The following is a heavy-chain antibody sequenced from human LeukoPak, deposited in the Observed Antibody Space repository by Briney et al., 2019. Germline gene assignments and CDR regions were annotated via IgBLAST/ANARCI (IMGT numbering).Heavy chain of an antibody. J-gene: IGHJ4*02. V-gene: IGHV1-2*02. D-gene: IGHD5-18*01. Sequence: GASVKVSCKASGYTFTGCYMHWVRQAPGQGLEWMGWINPNSGGTNYAQKFQGRVTITRDTSISIAYMELSRLRSDHTAVYYCARPTELWYRDWGQGTLVTVSS. CDR3: ARPTELWYRD. CDR2: INPNSGGT. CDR1: GYTFTGCY.